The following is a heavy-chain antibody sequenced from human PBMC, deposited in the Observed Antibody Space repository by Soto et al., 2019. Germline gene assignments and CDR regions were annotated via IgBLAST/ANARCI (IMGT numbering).Heavy chain of an antibody. CDR2: IYYSGST. J-gene: IGHJ3*02. V-gene: IGHV4-31*03. Sequence: KLSETLSLTCTVSGGSISSGGYYWSWIRQHPGKGLEWIGYIYYSGSTYYNPSLKSRVTISVDTSKNQFSLKLSSVTAADTAVYYCATAASYDSSGYYLAWAFDIWGQGTMVTVSS. D-gene: IGHD3-22*01. CDR1: GGSISSGGYY. CDR3: ATAASYDSSGYYLAWAFDI.